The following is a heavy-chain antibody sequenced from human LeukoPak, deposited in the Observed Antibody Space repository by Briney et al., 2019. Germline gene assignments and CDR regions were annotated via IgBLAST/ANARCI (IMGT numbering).Heavy chain of an antibody. CDR2: ISGSGGST. V-gene: IGHV3-23*01. D-gene: IGHD6-13*01. J-gene: IGHJ4*02. CDR1: GFTFSSYA. Sequence: GGSLRLSCAASGFTFSSYAMSWVRQAPGKGLEWVSAISGSGGSTYYADSVKGRFTTSRDNSKNTLYLQMNSLRAEDTAVYYCAIAYSSLGYFDYWGQGTLVTVSS. CDR3: AIAYSSLGYFDY.